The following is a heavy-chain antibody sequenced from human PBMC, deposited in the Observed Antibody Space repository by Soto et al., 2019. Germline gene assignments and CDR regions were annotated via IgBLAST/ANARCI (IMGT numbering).Heavy chain of an antibody. CDR3: GRGGYSSSWDRLGP. CDR1: GSSLHKYP. Sequence: PGVTLRLSCAASGSSLHKYPRHWVRQTPDKGLEWLAVISHDGVTKNSADSVKGRFSVSRDNSRNRLYLEMNSLRTEDTAMYYCGRGGYSSSWDRLGPWRQGTLFAVAS. CDR2: ISHDGVTK. V-gene: IGHV3-30-3*01. D-gene: IGHD4-4*01. J-gene: IGHJ5*02.